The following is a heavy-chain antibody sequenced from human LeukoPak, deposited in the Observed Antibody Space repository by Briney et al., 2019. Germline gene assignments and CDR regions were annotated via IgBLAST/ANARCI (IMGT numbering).Heavy chain of an antibody. CDR3: VRDRGSYRPIDY. J-gene: IGHJ4*02. V-gene: IGHV3-7*01. Sequence: GGSLRLSCVASGFSFSSHWMCWVRQAPGKGLEWVAELNPDGSQKFYVDSVKGRFIISRDNAKNSVYLQMDSLRVEDTAIYYCVRDRGSYRPIDYWGQGTLVTVSS. D-gene: IGHD1-26*01. CDR1: GFSFSSHW. CDR2: LNPDGSQK.